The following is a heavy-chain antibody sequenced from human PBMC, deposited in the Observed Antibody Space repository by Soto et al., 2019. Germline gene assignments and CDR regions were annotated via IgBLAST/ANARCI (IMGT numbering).Heavy chain of an antibody. J-gene: IGHJ4*02. CDR2: ISGGGGST. Sequence: HPGGSLRLSCAVSGLTFSSHAMGWVRQAPGKGLEWVSGISGGGGSTYYADSVKGRFTISRDNSKNTMYLQMKSLRAEDTAVYYCAKRVGDYWGQGTLVTVSS. D-gene: IGHD1-26*01. CDR1: GLTFSSHA. CDR3: AKRVGDY. V-gene: IGHV3-23*01.